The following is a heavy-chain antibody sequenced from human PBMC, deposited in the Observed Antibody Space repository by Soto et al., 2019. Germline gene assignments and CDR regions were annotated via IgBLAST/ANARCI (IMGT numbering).Heavy chain of an antibody. Sequence: DVQLVESGGGLIQPGESLRLSCAAFGLTVSGKKYVAWVRQAPGKGLEWVSALYDVDGSFYADSVKGRFTTSSDSSKTAVYLQMNGLRADDTAVYCASWHEREHAYDVWGQGTTVTVSS. CDR1: GLTVSGKKY. CDR2: LYDVDGS. V-gene: IGHV3-53*01. D-gene: IGHD1-1*01. J-gene: IGHJ3*01. CDR3: ASWHEREHAYDV.